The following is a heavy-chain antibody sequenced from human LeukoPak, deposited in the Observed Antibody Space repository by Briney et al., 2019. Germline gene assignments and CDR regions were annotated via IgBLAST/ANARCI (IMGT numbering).Heavy chain of an antibody. CDR2: INPNSGAT. V-gene: IGHV1-2*02. D-gene: IGHD3-10*01. CDR3: ARGDYYGSGSYYENWFDP. Sequence: ASVKVSCKASGYTFTGYYMHWVRQAPGQGLEWTGWINPNSGATNYAQKFQGRVTITTDESTSTAYMELSSLRSEDTAVYYCARGDYYGSGSYYENWFDPWGQGTLVTVSS. J-gene: IGHJ5*02. CDR1: GYTFTGYY.